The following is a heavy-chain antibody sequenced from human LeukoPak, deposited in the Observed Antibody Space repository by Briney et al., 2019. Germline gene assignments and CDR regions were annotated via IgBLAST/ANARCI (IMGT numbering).Heavy chain of an antibody. J-gene: IGHJ4*02. CDR3: AREYSSHYYDSKGFY. V-gene: IGHV1-2*02. D-gene: IGHD3-22*01. CDR2: INPNSGGT. CDR1: GGTFSSYA. Sequence: ASVTVSCKASGGTFSSYAISWVRQAPGQGLEWMGWINPNSGGTNYAQKFQGRITMTRDTSISTAYMELSRLRSDDTAVYYCAREYSSHYYDSKGFYWGQGTLVTVSS.